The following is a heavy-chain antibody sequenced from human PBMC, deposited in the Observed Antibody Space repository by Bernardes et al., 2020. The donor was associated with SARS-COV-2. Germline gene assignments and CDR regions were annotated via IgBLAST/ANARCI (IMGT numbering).Heavy chain of an antibody. Sequence: SETLSLTCTVSGGSISSSSYYWGWIRQPPGKGLEWIGSIYYSGSTYYNPSLKSRVTISVDTSKNQFSLKLSSVTAADTAVYYCASTIFYGMDVWGQGTTVTVSS. V-gene: IGHV4-39*01. CDR1: GGSISSSSYY. CDR2: IYYSGST. D-gene: IGHD3-9*01. CDR3: ASTIFYGMDV. J-gene: IGHJ6*02.